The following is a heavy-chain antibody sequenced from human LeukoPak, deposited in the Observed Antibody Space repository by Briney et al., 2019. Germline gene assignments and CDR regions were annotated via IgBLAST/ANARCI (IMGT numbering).Heavy chain of an antibody. CDR1: GFTSSSYA. CDR3: ARVRIAARRGSGFDY. J-gene: IGHJ4*02. V-gene: IGHV3-23*01. D-gene: IGHD6-6*01. Sequence: GGSLRLSCAASGFTSSSYAMNWVRQAPGKGLEWVSDISGSGGSTYYADSVKGRFTISRDNSNNTLYLQMNSLRVEDTAVYYCARVRIAARRGSGFDYWGQGTLVTVSS. CDR2: ISGSGGST.